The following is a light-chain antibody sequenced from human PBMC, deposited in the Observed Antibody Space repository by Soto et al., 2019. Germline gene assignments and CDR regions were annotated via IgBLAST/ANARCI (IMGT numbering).Light chain of an antibody. J-gene: IGLJ1*01. Sequence: QSVLTQPASVSGSPGQSITISCTGTSSDVGGNKYVSWYQHYPGKAPKLMICDVSNRPSGVSNRFSGSKSGNTASLTISGLQAEDEADYYCSSYTSSSTYVFGTGTKVT. CDR1: SSDVGGNKY. CDR3: SSYTSSSTYV. V-gene: IGLV2-14*03. CDR2: DVS.